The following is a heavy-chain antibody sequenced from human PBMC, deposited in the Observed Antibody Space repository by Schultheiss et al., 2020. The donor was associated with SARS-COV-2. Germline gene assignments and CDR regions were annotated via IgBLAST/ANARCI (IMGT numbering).Heavy chain of an antibody. D-gene: IGHD3-9*01. V-gene: IGHV4-4*02. CDR1: GFSLSTSGMR. J-gene: IGHJ4*02. CDR2: INHSGST. CDR3: ACVDILTGYYFDY. Sequence: SGPTLVKPTQTLTLTCTFSGFSLSTSGMRVSWIRQPPGKGLEWIGEINHSGSTNYNPSLKSRVTISVDTSKNQFSLKLSSVTAADTAVYYCACVDILTGYYFDYWGQGTLVTVSS.